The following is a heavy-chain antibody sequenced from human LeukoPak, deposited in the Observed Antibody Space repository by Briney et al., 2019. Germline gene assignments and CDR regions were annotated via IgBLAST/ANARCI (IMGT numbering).Heavy chain of an antibody. V-gene: IGHV4-39*07. Sequence: PSETLSLTCSVSGSSISSSAYYWGWIRQPPGKGPEWIGSVYYSGSTYYNPSLKSRLTISVDTSNNQVSLKLSSVTAADTAVYYCARVILRGLSWFDPWGQGTLVIVSS. CDR2: VYYSGST. CDR3: ARVILRGLSWFDP. J-gene: IGHJ5*02. CDR1: GSSISSSAYY. D-gene: IGHD3-9*01.